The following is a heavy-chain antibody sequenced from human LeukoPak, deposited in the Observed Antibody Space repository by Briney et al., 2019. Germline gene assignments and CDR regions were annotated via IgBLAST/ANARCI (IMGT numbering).Heavy chain of an antibody. CDR2: ISYDGSNK. Sequence: AGGSLRLSCAASGFTFSSYAMHWVRQAPGKGLEWVAVISYDGSNKYYADSVKGRFTISRDNAKNSLYLQMNSLRAEDTAVYYCARRGVIVPAAILGPNYYYYYMDVWGKGTTVTVSS. CDR3: ARRGVIVPAAILGPNYYYYYMDV. D-gene: IGHD2-2*02. J-gene: IGHJ6*03. V-gene: IGHV3-30-3*01. CDR1: GFTFSSYA.